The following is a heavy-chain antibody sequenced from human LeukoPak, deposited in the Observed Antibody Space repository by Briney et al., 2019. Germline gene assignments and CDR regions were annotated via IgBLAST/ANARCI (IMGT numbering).Heavy chain of an antibody. Sequence: GGSLRLSCVASGFTFSSYWMSWVRQAPGKGLEWVANIRQDGNEVHYVDSVKGRFTISRDNARSSLYLQMNSLRAEDTAVYYCARHDNTGSYCLTYWGRGTLVTVSS. V-gene: IGHV3-7*01. J-gene: IGHJ4*02. D-gene: IGHD3-10*01. CDR1: GFTFSSYW. CDR2: IRQDGNEV. CDR3: ARHDNTGSYCLTY.